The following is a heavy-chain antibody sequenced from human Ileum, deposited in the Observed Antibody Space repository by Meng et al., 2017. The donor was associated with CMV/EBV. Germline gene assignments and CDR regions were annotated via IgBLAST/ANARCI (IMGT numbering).Heavy chain of an antibody. Sequence: GESLKISCAASGFTFSNYWMSWVRQAPGKGLEWVAVISYDGSNKYYADSVKGRFTISRDNSKNTLYLQMNSLRAEDTAVYYCAREYCSSTSCYPPTDYWGQGTLVTVSS. CDR3: AREYCSSTSCYPPTDY. V-gene: IGHV3-30*03. J-gene: IGHJ4*02. CDR2: ISYDGSNK. CDR1: GFTFSNYW. D-gene: IGHD2-2*01.